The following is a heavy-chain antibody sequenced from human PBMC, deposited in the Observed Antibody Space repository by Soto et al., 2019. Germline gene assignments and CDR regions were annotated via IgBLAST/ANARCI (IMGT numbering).Heavy chain of an antibody. CDR2: IIPIFGTA. CDR1: GATFSSYA. Sequence: QVQLVQSGAELKKPGPPVKSSGKVSGATFSSYAITWFRKAPGQGLGWMGGIIPIFGTANYAQKFQGRVTITADESTSTAYMELSSLRSEDTAVYYCARDLLYCSGGSCSNWFDPWGQGTLVTVSS. CDR3: ARDLLYCSGGSCSNWFDP. J-gene: IGHJ5*02. D-gene: IGHD2-15*01. V-gene: IGHV1-69*12.